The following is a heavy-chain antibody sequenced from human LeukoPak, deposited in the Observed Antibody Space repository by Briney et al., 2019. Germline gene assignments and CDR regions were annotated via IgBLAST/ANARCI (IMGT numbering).Heavy chain of an antibody. Sequence: GESLRLSCAASGFTFSSYSMNWVRQAPGKGLEWVSSISSSSSYIYYADSVKGRFTISRDNAKNSLYLQMNSLRAEDTAVYYCARAEGYYDSSGYYYSFDYWGQGTLVTVSS. CDR1: GFTFSSYS. J-gene: IGHJ4*02. CDR2: ISSSSSYI. V-gene: IGHV3-21*01. D-gene: IGHD3-22*01. CDR3: ARAEGYYDSSGYYYSFDY.